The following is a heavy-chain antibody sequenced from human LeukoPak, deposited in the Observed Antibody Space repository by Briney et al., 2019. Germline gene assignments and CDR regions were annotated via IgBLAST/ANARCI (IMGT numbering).Heavy chain of an antibody. CDR1: GFTFSSYG. V-gene: IGHV3-30*18. CDR2: ISYDGSNK. Sequence: GRSLRLSCAASGFTFSSYGMHWVRQAPGKGLEWVAVISYDGSNKYYADSVKGRFTISRDNSKNTLYLQMNSLRAEDTAVYYCAKDHYGSTLEDGFDIWGQGTMVTVSS. D-gene: IGHD4-23*01. J-gene: IGHJ3*02. CDR3: AKDHYGSTLEDGFDI.